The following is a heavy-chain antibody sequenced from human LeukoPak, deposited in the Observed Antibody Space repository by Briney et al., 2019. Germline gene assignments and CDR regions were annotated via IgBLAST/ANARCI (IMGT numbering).Heavy chain of an antibody. V-gene: IGHV1-2*06. CDR2: IDPNSGGT. CDR1: GYTFTGYY. Sequence: ASVKVSCKASGYTFTGYYMHWVRQAPGQGLEWMGRIDPNSGGTNYAQKFQGRVTMTRDTSISTAYMELSRLRSDDTAVYYCAKDQSNFWSGYLDYWGQGTLVTVSS. CDR3: AKDQSNFWSGYLDY. D-gene: IGHD3-3*01. J-gene: IGHJ4*02.